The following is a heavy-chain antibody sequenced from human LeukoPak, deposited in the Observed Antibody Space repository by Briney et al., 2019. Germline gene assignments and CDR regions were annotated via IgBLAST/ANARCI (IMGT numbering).Heavy chain of an antibody. D-gene: IGHD2-21*02. CDR1: GYSFTSYW. J-gene: IGHJ4*02. Sequence: GESLKISCKGSGYSFTSYWIGWVRQMPGKGLEWMGIIYPGDSDTRYSPSFQGQVTISADKSISTAYLQWSSLKASDTAMYYCARAVPSYCGGDCYPTDYWGQGTLVTVSS. V-gene: IGHV5-51*01. CDR2: IYPGDSDT. CDR3: ARAVPSYCGGDCYPTDY.